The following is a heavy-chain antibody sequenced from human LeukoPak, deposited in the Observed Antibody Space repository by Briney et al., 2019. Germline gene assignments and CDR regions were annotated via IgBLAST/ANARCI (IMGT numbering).Heavy chain of an antibody. CDR1: GGSFSGYY. D-gene: IGHD3-22*01. V-gene: IGHV4-34*01. CDR3: ARGGGAYYYDSSGYYTWAFDY. J-gene: IGHJ4*02. CDR2: INHSGST. Sequence: SETLSLTCAVYGGSFSGYYWSWIRQPPGKGLEWIGEINHSGSTNYNPSLKSRVTISVDTSKNQFSLKLSSVTAADTAVYYCARGGGAYYYDSSGYYTWAFDYWGQGTLVTVSS.